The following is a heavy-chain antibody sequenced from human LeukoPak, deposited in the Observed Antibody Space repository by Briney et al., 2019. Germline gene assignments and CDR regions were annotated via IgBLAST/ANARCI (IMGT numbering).Heavy chain of an antibody. V-gene: IGHV3-23*01. CDR1: GITFRHYA. Sequence: PGGSLRLSCTVSGITFRHYAMTWVRQAPGRGLEWVSTISISGARTYNADSVKGRFTISRDNSKSTLYLQMNSLRVDDTAVYYCAKDLSAGHFDYWGQGTLVTVSS. CDR3: AKDLSAGHFDY. J-gene: IGHJ4*02. D-gene: IGHD6-13*01. CDR2: ISISGART.